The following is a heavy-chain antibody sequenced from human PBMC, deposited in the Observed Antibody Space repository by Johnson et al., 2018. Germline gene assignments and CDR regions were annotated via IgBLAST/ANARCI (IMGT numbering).Heavy chain of an antibody. J-gene: IGHJ6*03. Sequence: QVQLVQSGGGVVQPGRSLRLSCAASGFTFSSYGMHWVRQAPGKGLEWVAVISYDGSNKYYADSVKGRFTISRDNSKNTLYLQMNSLRAEDTAVYYCAKDPQRGGDYYYYYMVVWGKGTTVTVSS. CDR1: GFTFSSYG. CDR3: AKDPQRGGDYYYYYMVV. CDR2: ISYDGSNK. D-gene: IGHD3-16*01. V-gene: IGHV3-30*18.